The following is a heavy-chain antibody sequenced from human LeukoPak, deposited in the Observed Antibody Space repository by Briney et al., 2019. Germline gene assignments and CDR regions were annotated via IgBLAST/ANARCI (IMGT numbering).Heavy chain of an antibody. Sequence: GGSLRLSCAASGFTFSTYSMTWVRQAPGKGLEWISHISAASWGIKYADSVKGRFTTSRDNAKNSLYLQMNSLRAEDTAVYYCARRAGAYSHPYDYWGQGTLVTVSS. J-gene: IGHJ4*02. V-gene: IGHV3-48*01. CDR1: GFTFSTYS. CDR3: ARRAGAYSHPYDY. CDR2: ISAASWGI. D-gene: IGHD4/OR15-4a*01.